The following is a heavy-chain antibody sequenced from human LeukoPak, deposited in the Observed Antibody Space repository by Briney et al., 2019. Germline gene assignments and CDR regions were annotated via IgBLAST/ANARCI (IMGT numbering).Heavy chain of an antibody. CDR2: IYHSGST. V-gene: IGHV4-30-2*01. Sequence: SETLSLTCAVSGGSISSGGYSWSWIRQPPGKGLEWIGYIYHSGSTYYNPSLKSRVTISVDRSKNQFSLKLSSVTAADTAVYYYASRDGYNPFDYWGQGTLVTVSS. CDR3: ASRDGYNPFDY. J-gene: IGHJ4*02. CDR1: GGSISSGGYS. D-gene: IGHD5-24*01.